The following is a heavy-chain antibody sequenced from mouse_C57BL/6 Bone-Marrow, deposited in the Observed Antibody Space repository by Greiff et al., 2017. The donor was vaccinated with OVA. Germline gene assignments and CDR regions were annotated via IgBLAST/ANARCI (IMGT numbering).Heavy chain of an antibody. CDR3: AREGEAY. CDR1: GYTFTSYG. J-gene: IGHJ3*01. CDR2: IYPRSGNT. Sequence: VHLVESGAELARPGASVKLSCKASGYTFTSYGISWVKQRTGQGLEWIGEIYPRSGNTYYNEKFKGKATLTADKSSSTAYMELRSLTSEDSAVYFCAREGEAYWGQGTLVTVSA. V-gene: IGHV1-81*01.